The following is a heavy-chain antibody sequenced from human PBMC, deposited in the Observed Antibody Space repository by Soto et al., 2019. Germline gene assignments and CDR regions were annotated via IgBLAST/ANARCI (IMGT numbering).Heavy chain of an antibody. CDR2: IYYSGST. Sequence: SETLSLTCTVSGGSISSYYWSWIRQPPGKGLEWIGYIYYSGSTNYNPSLKSRVTISVDTSKNQFSLKLSSVTAADTAVYYCARDRGELLYYFDYWGQGTLVTVPQ. CDR3: ARDRGELLYYFDY. J-gene: IGHJ4*02. CDR1: GGSISSYY. V-gene: IGHV4-59*01. D-gene: IGHD1-26*01.